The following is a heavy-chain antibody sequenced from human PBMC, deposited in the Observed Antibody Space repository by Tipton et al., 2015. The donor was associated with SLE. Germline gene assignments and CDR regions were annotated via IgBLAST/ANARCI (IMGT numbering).Heavy chain of an antibody. V-gene: IGHV3-48*03. CDR1: GFTFSSYE. J-gene: IGHJ4*02. Sequence: GSLRLSCAASGFTFSSYEMNWVRQAPGKGLEWVSYISSSGSTIYYADSVKGRFTISRDNAKNSLYLQMNSLRAEDTAVYYCARDQRQQLVYYFDYWGQGTLVTVSS. CDR2: ISSSGSTI. D-gene: IGHD6-13*01. CDR3: ARDQRQQLVYYFDY.